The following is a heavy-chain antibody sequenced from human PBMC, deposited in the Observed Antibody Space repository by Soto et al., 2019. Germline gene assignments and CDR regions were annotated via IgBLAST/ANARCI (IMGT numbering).Heavy chain of an antibody. CDR1: GGSISSGDYY. D-gene: IGHD2-21*02. CDR2: IYYSGST. CDR3: ARANCGGDCYSRTAGMDV. J-gene: IGHJ6*02. V-gene: IGHV4-30-4*01. Sequence: SETLSLTCTVSGGSISSGDYYWSRIRQPPGKGLEWIGYIYYSGSTYYNPSLKSRVTISVDTSKNQFSLKLSSVTAADTAVYYCARANCGGDCYSRTAGMDVWGQGTTVTVSS.